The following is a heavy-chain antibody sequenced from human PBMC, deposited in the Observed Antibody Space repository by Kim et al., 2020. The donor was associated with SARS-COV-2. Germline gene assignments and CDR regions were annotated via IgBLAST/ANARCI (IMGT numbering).Heavy chain of an antibody. J-gene: IGHJ5*01. CDR2: TRNKANSYTT. D-gene: IGHD2-15*01. CDR3: ARARIRSNDWFDS. Sequence: GGSLRLSCAASGFTFSDHYMDWVRQAPGKGLEWVGRTRNKANSYTTEYAASVKGRFTISRDDSKNSVYLQMNSLKTEDTAVYYCARARIRSNDWFDSWGQGTLVTVSS. CDR1: GFTFSDHY. V-gene: IGHV3-72*01.